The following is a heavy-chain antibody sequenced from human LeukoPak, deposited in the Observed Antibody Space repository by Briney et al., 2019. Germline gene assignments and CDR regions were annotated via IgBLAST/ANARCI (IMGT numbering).Heavy chain of an antibody. V-gene: IGHV4-34*01. Sequence: MSSETLSLTCAVYGGSFSGYYWSWIRQPPGKGLEWIGEINHSGSTNYNPSLKSRVTISVDTSKNQFSLKLSSVTAADTAVYYCAEGYSPVSFDYWGQGTLVTVSS. CDR3: AEGYSPVSFDY. D-gene: IGHD2-15*01. CDR1: GGSFSGYY. J-gene: IGHJ4*02. CDR2: INHSGST.